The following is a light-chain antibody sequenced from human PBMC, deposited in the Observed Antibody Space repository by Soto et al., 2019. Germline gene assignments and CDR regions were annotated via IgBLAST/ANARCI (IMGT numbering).Light chain of an antibody. CDR3: QQYNNWPKT. CDR2: GAS. V-gene: IGKV3-15*01. Sequence: EIVMTQSPATLSVSPGERATLSCRASQSVSSNLAWYQQKPGQAPRLLIYGASTRATGIPGRFSGSGSGTEFTLTISSLQSEDFAVYYCQQYNNWPKTFGQGTKLKIK. J-gene: IGKJ2*01. CDR1: QSVSSN.